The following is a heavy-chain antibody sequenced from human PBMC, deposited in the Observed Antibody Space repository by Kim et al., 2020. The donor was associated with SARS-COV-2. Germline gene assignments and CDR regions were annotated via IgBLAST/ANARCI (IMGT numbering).Heavy chain of an antibody. CDR2: INPSAGST. V-gene: IGHV1-46*01. D-gene: IGHD2-2*01. Sequence: ASVKVSCKASGYTFTSYYMHWVRQAPGQGLEWMGIINPSAGSTSYAQKFQGRVTMTRDTSTSTVYMELSSLRSEDTAAYYCARDVVVVPAAMGVDYWGQGTLVTVSS. CDR3: ARDVVVVPAAMGVDY. J-gene: IGHJ4*02. CDR1: GYTFTSYY.